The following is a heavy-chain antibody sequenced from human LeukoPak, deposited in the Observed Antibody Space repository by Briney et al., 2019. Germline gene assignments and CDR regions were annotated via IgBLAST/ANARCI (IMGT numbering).Heavy chain of an antibody. CDR3: ARGAVEMATIIFGAFDI. V-gene: IGHV1-8*01. Sequence: ASVKVSCKASGYTFTSYDINWVRQATGQGLEWMGWMNPNSGNTGYAQKFQGRVTMTRNTSISTAYMELSSLRSEDTAVYYCARGAVEMATIIFGAFDIWGQGTMVTVSS. CDR2: MNPNSGNT. J-gene: IGHJ3*02. D-gene: IGHD5-24*01. CDR1: GYTFTSYD.